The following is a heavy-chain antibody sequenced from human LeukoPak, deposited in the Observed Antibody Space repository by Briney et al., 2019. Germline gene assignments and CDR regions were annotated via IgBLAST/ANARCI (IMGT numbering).Heavy chain of an antibody. J-gene: IGHJ4*02. V-gene: IGHV4-34*01. CDR3: VLFHWEEYYFDF. Sequence: SETPSLTCAVYGGSFSTYYWSWIRQPPGKGLEWIGEINHSGSTDYNPSLKSRVTISLDTSKNQFSLKLSSVTAADTAVYYCVLFHWEEYYFDFWGQGTLVTVSS. CDR1: GGSFSTYY. CDR2: INHSGST. D-gene: IGHD2-15*01.